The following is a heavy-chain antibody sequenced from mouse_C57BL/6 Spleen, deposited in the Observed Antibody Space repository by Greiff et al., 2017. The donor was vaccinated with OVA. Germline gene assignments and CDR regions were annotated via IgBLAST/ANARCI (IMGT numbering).Heavy chain of an antibody. J-gene: IGHJ3*01. CDR3: AAYYSNYAWFAY. Sequence: VQLVESGAELVKPGASVKISCKASGYAFSSYWMNWVKQRPGKGLEWIGQIYPGDGDTNYNGKFKGKATLTADKSSSTAYMQLSSLTSEDSAVYFCAAYYSNYAWFAYWGQGTLVTVSA. CDR2: IYPGDGDT. D-gene: IGHD2-5*01. CDR1: GYAFSSYW. V-gene: IGHV1-80*01.